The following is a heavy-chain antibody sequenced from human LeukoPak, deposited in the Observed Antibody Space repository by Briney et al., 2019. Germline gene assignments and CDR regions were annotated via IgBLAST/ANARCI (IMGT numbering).Heavy chain of an antibody. D-gene: IGHD1-20*01. CDR3: ARDLGARIIGTTGY. CDR2: ISSSSSYI. V-gene: IGHV3-21*01. J-gene: IGHJ4*02. Sequence: GGSLRLSCAASGFTFSSYSMNWVRQAPGKELEWVSSISSSSSYIYYADSVKGRFTISRDNAKSSLYLQMSSLRAEDTAVYYCARDLGARIIGTTGYWGQGTLVTVSS. CDR1: GFTFSSYS.